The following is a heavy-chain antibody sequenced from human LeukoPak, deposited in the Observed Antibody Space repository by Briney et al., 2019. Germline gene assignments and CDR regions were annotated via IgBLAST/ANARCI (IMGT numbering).Heavy chain of an antibody. CDR1: GFTFSSYA. CDR3: ARGGRYYYGMDV. CDR2: ISGSGGST. D-gene: IGHD1-26*01. J-gene: IGHJ6*02. V-gene: IGHV3-23*01. Sequence: GGSLRLSCAASGFTFSSYAMSWVRQAPGKGLEWVSAISGSGGSTYYADSVKGRFTISRDNSKNTLYLQMNSLRAEDTAVYYCARGGRYYYGMDVWGQGTTVTASS.